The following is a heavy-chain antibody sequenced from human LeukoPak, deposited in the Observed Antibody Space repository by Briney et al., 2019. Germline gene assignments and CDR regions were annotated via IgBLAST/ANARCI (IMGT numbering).Heavy chain of an antibody. D-gene: IGHD4-17*01. CDR1: GFTFSSYS. CDR2: ISSSSSCI. J-gene: IGHJ4*02. V-gene: IGHV3-21*01. CDR3: AREGDYGDYLFDY. Sequence: GGSLRLSCAASGFTFSSYSMNWVRQAPGKGLEWVSSISSSSSCIYYADSVKGRFTISRDNAKNSLYLQMNSLRAEDTAVYYCAREGDYGDYLFDYWGQGTLVTVSS.